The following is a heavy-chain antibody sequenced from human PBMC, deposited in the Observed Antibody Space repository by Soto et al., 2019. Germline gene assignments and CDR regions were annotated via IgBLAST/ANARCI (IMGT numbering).Heavy chain of an antibody. V-gene: IGHV3-9*01. J-gene: IGHJ6*02. CDR1: GFTFDDYA. CDR3: AKEKGGSRYYYYYGMDV. CDR2: ISWNSGSI. D-gene: IGHD2-15*01. Sequence: EVQLVESGGGLVQPGRSLRLSCAASGFTFDDYAMHWVRQAPGKGLEWVSGISWNSGSIGYADSVKGRFTISRDNAKNSLYLKMNSLRAEDTALYYCAKEKGGSRYYYYYGMDVWGQGTTVTVSS.